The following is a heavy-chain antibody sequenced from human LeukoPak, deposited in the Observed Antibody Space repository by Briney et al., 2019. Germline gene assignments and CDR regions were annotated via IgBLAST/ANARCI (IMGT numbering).Heavy chain of an antibody. V-gene: IGHV6-1*01. CDR3: ARGAWSSSWSGDDAFDI. CDR2: TYYRSKWYN. J-gene: IGHJ3*02. CDR1: GDSVSSNSAA. Sequence: SQTLSLTCAPSGDSVSSNSAAWNWLRQSPSRGLEWLGRTYYRSKWYNDYAVSVKSRITINPDTSKNQFSLQLNSVTPEDTAVYYCARGAWSSSWSGDDAFDIWGQGTMVTVSS. D-gene: IGHD6-13*01.